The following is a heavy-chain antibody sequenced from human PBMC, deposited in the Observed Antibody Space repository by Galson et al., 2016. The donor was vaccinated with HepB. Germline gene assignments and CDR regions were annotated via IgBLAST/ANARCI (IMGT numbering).Heavy chain of an antibody. D-gene: IGHD6-13*01. V-gene: IGHV3-53*01. Sequence: SLRLSCAGSGFIVSSHYMNWVRQTPGKGLEWVAIIYSGGATYYADSVKGRFTISRDHPNNPVYLQMNSLRGEDTAVYYCARDPGRIASAGHLDSWGQGTLVTVSS. CDR1: GFIVSSHY. CDR2: IYSGGAT. J-gene: IGHJ5*01. CDR3: ARDPGRIASAGHLDS.